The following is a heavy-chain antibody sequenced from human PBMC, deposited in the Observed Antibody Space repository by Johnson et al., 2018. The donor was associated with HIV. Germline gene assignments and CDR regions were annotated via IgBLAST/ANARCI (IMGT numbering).Heavy chain of an antibody. D-gene: IGHD4/OR15-4a*01. CDR2: ISSSGSNI. J-gene: IGHJ3*02. CDR3: ARVGANFDAFDI. Sequence: QMLLVESGGGLVKPGGSLRLSCAPSGFTFSDYYMSWMGQAPGQGLEWVSYISSSGSNIYKADSVKGRFTISRDNAKNSLFLQMYSLRAEDTAVYYCARVGANFDAFDIWGQGTMVTVSS. V-gene: IGHV3-11*04. CDR1: GFTFSDYY.